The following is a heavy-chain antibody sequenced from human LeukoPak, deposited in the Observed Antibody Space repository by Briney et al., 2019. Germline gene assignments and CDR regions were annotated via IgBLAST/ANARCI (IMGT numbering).Heavy chain of an antibody. V-gene: IGHV3-15*01. CDR3: ASGVCGGSCYQIDY. J-gene: IGHJ4*02. CDR2: IKSKTDGGTT. D-gene: IGHD2-15*01. CDR1: GFTFSNAW. Sequence: GGSLRLSCAASGFTFSNAWMSWVRQAPGKGLEWVGRIKSKTDGGTTDYAAPVKGRFTISRDDSKNTLYLQMNSLKTEDTAVYYCASGVCGGSCYQIDYWGQGTLVTVSS.